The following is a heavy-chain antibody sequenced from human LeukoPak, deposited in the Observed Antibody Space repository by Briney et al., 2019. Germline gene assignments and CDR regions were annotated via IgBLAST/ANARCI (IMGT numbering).Heavy chain of an antibody. D-gene: IGHD2-21*02. CDR3: AIMSGRGGDQSRLGY. CDR2: INPNSGGT. CDR1: GYTFTGYY. V-gene: IGHV1-2*02. J-gene: IGHJ4*02. Sequence: GASVKVSCKASGYTFTGYYLHWVRQAPGQGLEWMGWINPNSGGTNYAQKFQGRVTMSRDTSISTAYMELSSLRSDDTAMYYCAIMSGRGGDQSRLGYWGQGTQLTVSS.